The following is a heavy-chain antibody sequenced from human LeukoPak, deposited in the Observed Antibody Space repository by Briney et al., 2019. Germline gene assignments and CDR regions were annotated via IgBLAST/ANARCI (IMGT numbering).Heavy chain of an antibody. J-gene: IGHJ5*02. Sequence: GASVKVTCKASGCTFISYAISWVRQPPAQGLEWMGGIILSFGRANKAQKFQGRVTITTDKSTSTAYMKLSSVKSEDTAVYDCAVYWGAAPRWFDHWGQGTLVTVSS. V-gene: IGHV1-69*05. CDR3: AVYWGAAPRWFDH. CDR1: GCTFISYA. CDR2: IILSFGRA. D-gene: IGHD2-8*02.